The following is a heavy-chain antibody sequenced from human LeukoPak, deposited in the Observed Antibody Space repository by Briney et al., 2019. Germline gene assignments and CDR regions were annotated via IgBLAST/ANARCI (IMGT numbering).Heavy chain of an antibody. J-gene: IGHJ4*02. CDR1: GFTFSSYA. D-gene: IGHD5-12*01. CDR2: ISGSGGST. V-gene: IGHV3-23*01. Sequence: PGGSLRLSCAASGFTFSSYAMSWVRQAPGKGLEWVSTISGSGGSTYYADSVKGRFTISRDNSKNTLYLQMNSLRAEDTAVYYCAKYDGVAPNLYFDYWGQGTLVTVSS. CDR3: AKYDGVAPNLYFDY.